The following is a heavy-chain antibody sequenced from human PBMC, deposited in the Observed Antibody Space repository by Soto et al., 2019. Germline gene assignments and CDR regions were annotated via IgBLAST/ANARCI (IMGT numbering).Heavy chain of an antibody. V-gene: IGHV4-59*01. D-gene: IGHD5-18*01. J-gene: IGHJ4*02. CDR2: IYYSGST. Sequence: SETLSLTCTVSGGSISSYYWSWIRQPPGKGLEWIGYIYYSGSTNYNPSLKSRVTISVETSKNQFSLKLSSVTAADTAVYYCASLSGYSYGRFDYWGQGTLVTVSS. CDR3: ASLSGYSYGRFDY. CDR1: GGSISSYY.